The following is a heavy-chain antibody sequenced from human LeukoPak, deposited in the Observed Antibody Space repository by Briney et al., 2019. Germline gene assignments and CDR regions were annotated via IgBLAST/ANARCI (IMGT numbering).Heavy chain of an antibody. J-gene: IGHJ4*02. CDR1: GFTVSSNY. CDR2: IYNDGTT. D-gene: IGHD6-19*01. V-gene: IGHV3-53*01. Sequence: QSGGSLRLSCAASGFTVSSNYMSWVRQAPGKGLEWVSVIYNDGTTYYANSAKGRFTISRDNSKNTVYLQMNGLRAEDTAVYYCARVAVADDYFDYWAREPSSPSPQ. CDR3: ARVAVADDYFDY.